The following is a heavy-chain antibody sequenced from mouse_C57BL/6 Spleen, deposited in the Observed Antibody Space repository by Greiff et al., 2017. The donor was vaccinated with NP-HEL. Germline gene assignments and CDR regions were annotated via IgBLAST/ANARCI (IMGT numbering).Heavy chain of an antibody. J-gene: IGHJ4*01. D-gene: IGHD2-4*01. CDR3: AGIYYDYEDYYAMDY. CDR1: GYAFTNYL. V-gene: IGHV1-54*01. Sequence: VQLVESGAELVRPGTSVKVSCKASGYAFTNYLIEWVKQRPGQGLEWIGVINPGSGGTNYNEKFKGKATLTADKSSSTAYMQLSSLTSEDSAVYFCAGIYYDYEDYYAMDYWGQGTSVTVSS. CDR2: INPGSGGT.